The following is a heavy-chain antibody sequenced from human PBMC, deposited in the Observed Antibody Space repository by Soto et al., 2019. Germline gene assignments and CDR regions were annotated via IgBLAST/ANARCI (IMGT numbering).Heavy chain of an antibody. CDR3: ARDSEVHAAGMTREFDP. Sequence: QVQLVESGGGLVKPGGSLRLSCAASGFTFSDYYMSWIRQAPGKGLEWVSYISSSGSTIYYAESVKGRFTISRDNAXNXXYLQMNSLRAEDTAVYYCARDSEVHAAGMTREFDPWGQGTLVTVSS. CDR1: GFTFSDYY. D-gene: IGHD6-13*01. CDR2: ISSSGSTI. J-gene: IGHJ5*02. V-gene: IGHV3-11*01.